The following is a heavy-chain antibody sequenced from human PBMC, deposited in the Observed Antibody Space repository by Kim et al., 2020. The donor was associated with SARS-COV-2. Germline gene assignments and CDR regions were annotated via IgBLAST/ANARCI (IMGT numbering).Heavy chain of an antibody. V-gene: IGHV3-11*06. J-gene: IGHJ6*02. Sequence: GRFTISRDNAKNSLYLQMNSLRAEGTAVYYCARVSGATGLGHYYYYGMDVWGQGTTVTVSS. D-gene: IGHD7-27*01. CDR3: ARVSGATGLGHYYYYGMDV.